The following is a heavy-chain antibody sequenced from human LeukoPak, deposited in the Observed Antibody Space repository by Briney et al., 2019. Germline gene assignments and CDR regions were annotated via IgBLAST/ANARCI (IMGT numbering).Heavy chain of an antibody. CDR3: ARTDIVATIHFDY. CDR1: GGSVSSSNYY. CDR2: IYYSGTT. V-gene: IGHV4-61*01. J-gene: IGHJ4*02. D-gene: IGHD5-12*01. Sequence: SGTLSLTCTVSGGSVSSSNYYWSWIRQPPGKGLEWIGYIYYSGTTNYNPSLKSRVTIPVDTSKNQFSLKLSSVTAADTAVYYCARTDIVATIHFDYWGQGTLVTVSS.